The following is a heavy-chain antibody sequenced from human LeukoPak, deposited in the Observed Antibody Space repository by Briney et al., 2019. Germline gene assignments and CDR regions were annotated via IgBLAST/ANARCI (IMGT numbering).Heavy chain of an antibody. D-gene: IGHD2-21*02. J-gene: IGHJ3*02. CDR2: INHSGST. V-gene: IGHV4-34*01. CDR3: ARFCITVTAKDAFDI. CDR1: GGSFSGYY. Sequence: SETLSLTCAVYGGSFSGYYWSWIRQPPGKGLEWIGEINHSGSTNYNPSLKSRVTISVDTSKNQFSLKLSSVTAADTAVYYCARFCITVTAKDAFDIWGQGTMVTVSS.